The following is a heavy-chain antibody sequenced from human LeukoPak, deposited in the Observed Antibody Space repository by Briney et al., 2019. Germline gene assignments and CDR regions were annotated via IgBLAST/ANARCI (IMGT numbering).Heavy chain of an antibody. D-gene: IGHD3-10*01. CDR2: IYTGGTT. CDR3: TILKGWYGEGYCDH. J-gene: IGHJ4*02. CDR1: GVTVSTNY. V-gene: IGHV3-53*01. Sequence: GGSLRLSCAASGVTVSTNYMSWVRQPAGKGLEWPSVIYTGGTTFYADSVKGRFTISRDNSKNTLYLQMNRPRADDTAVYYCTILKGWYGEGYCDHWGQGTLVTVSS.